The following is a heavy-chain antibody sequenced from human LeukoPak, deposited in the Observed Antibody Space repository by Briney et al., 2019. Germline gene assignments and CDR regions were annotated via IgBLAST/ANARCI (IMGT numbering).Heavy chain of an antibody. Sequence: SETLSLTCTVSGGSISSYYWSWIRQPPGKGLEWIGYIYYSGNTNYNPPLKSRVTISVDTSKNQFSLNLSSVTAADTAVYYCARGPSSGYSYGWGQGTLVTVSS. CDR1: GGSISSYY. CDR3: ARGPSSGYSYG. V-gene: IGHV4-59*01. D-gene: IGHD5-18*01. J-gene: IGHJ4*02. CDR2: IYYSGNT.